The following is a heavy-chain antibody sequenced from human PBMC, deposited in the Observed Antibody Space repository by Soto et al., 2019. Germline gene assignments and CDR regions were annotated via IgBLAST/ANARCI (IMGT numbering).Heavy chain of an antibody. CDR3: ASHPRDSSGYWYYFDY. CDR1: GFTFSSYS. J-gene: IGHJ4*02. V-gene: IGHV3-21*01. Sequence: EVQLVESGGGLVKPGGSLRLSCAASGFTFSSYSMNWVRQAPGKWLEWVSSISSSSSYIYYADSVKGRFTISRDNAKNSLYLQMNSLRAEDTAVYYCASHPRDSSGYWYYFDYWGQGTLVTVSS. D-gene: IGHD3-22*01. CDR2: ISSSSSYI.